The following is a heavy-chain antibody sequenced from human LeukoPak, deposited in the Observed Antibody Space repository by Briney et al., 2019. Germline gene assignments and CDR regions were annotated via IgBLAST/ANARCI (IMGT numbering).Heavy chain of an antibody. V-gene: IGHV3-74*01. CDR3: ARGGHSSFDY. J-gene: IGHJ4*02. CDR1: GFTFSNFW. D-gene: IGHD3-16*01. Sequence: GGSLRLSCAASGFTFSNFWLHWVRQAPGKGLEWVSRIASDGSNINYADSVQGRFTISRDNAKNTLYLQMNSLRAEDTAVYYCARGGHSSFDYWGQGALVTVSS. CDR2: IASDGSNI.